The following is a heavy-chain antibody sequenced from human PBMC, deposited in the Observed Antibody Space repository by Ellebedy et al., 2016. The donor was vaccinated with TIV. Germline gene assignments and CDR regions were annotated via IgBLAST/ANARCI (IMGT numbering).Heavy chain of an antibody. V-gene: IGHV3-66*01. CDR1: GFNITINY. CDR2: INRAGGT. Sequence: GGSLRLSCAASGFNITINYMSWVRQAPGKGLEWVSVINRAGGTYYADSLKGRFTISRDISKNTVFLQIKSLRAEDTAVYYCSRETYNDVDLNLWGIFDMWGQGTRVTVSS. J-gene: IGHJ3*02. CDR3: SRETYNDVDLNLWGIFDM. D-gene: IGHD1-1*01.